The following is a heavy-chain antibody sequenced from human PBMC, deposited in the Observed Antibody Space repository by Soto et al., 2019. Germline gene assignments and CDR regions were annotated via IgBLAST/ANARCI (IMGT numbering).Heavy chain of an antibody. J-gene: IGHJ1*01. V-gene: IGHV3-7*03. CDR3: TRDLDTRGSAPISEH. CDR1: GFTFGADW. Sequence: PGGSLRLSCAGSGFTFGADWMSWVRQAPGKGLEWVANINRGGDDRYYVDSVKGRFTISRDNAKNSLYLQMNSLRAEDTAVYYCTRDLDTRGSAPISEHWGQGTLVTVSS. D-gene: IGHD3-22*01. CDR2: INRGGDDR.